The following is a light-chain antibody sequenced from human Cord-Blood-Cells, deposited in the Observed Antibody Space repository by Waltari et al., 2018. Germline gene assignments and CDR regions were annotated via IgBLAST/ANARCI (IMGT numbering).Light chain of an antibody. CDR3: MQGTHWPIFT. CDR1: QSLVHSVGNTY. V-gene: IGKV2-30*02. CDR2: KVS. J-gene: IGKJ3*01. Sequence: DVVMTQSPLSLPVTLGQPASTPCRSSQSLVHSVGNTYSNWCQQRPGQPPRRLIYKVSNRDSGVPDRFRGSGSGTDFTLKISRVEAEDVGVYYCMQGTHWPIFTFGPGTKVDIK.